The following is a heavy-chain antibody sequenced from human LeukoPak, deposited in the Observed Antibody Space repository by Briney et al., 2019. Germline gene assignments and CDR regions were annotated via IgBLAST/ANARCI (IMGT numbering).Heavy chain of an antibody. D-gene: IGHD6-19*01. CDR3: ARHLPAVAQIFDY. V-gene: IGHV4-34*01. Sequence: PSETLSLTCAVYGGSFSGYYWSWIRQPPGKGLEWIGEINHSGSTNYNPSLKSRVTISVDTSKNQFSLKLSSVTAADTAVYYCARHLPAVAQIFDYWGQGTLVTVSS. J-gene: IGHJ4*02. CDR1: GGSFSGYY. CDR2: INHSGST.